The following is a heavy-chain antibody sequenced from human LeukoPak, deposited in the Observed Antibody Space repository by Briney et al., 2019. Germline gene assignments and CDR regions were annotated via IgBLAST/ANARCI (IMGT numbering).Heavy chain of an antibody. D-gene: IGHD6-6*01. Sequence: PGGSLRLSCAASGFTFSSYSMNWVRQAPGKGLEWVSYISSSSSTIYYADSLKGRFTISRDNAKNSLYLQMNSLRAEDTAVYYCARAGKQLVEDYWGQGTLVTVSS. CDR2: ISSSSSTI. CDR1: GFTFSSYS. CDR3: ARAGKQLVEDY. V-gene: IGHV3-48*01. J-gene: IGHJ4*02.